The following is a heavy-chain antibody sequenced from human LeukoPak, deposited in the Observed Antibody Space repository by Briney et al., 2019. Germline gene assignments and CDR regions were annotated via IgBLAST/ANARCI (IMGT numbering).Heavy chain of an antibody. CDR2: IYSSGST. CDR3: AGLAPHRPLDY. CDR1: GFTFSNAW. J-gene: IGHJ4*02. D-gene: IGHD1-14*01. Sequence: GSLRLSCAASGFTFSNAWMNWVRQPPGKGLEWIGYIYSSGSTNYNRSLKSRVTISLDTSKNQFSLKLSSVTAADTAVYYCAGLAPHRPLDYWGQGTPVTVSS. V-gene: IGHV4-59*01.